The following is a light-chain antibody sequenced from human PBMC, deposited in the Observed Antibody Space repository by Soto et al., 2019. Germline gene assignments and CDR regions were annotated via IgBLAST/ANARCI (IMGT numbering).Light chain of an antibody. J-gene: IGKJ5*01. CDR3: QQRYSTPIT. CDR2: AAS. CDR1: QTISTY. Sequence: DIQMTQSPSPLSASVGDRVTITCRASQTISTYLNWYQQKPGKAPKRLIYAASSLQSGVPSRFSGSGSGTDFTLTISSLQPEDFATYYCQQRYSTPITFGQGTRLEIK. V-gene: IGKV1-39*01.